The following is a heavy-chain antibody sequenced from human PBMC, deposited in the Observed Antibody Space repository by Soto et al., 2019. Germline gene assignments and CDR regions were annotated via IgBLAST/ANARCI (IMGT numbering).Heavy chain of an antibody. Sequence: GGSLRLSCAASGFTFSSYGMHWVRQAPGKGLEWVAVIWYDGSNKYYADSVKGRFTISRDNSKNTLYLQMNSLRAEDTAVYYCARAKRRYCSGGSCYLDAFDIWGQGTMVTVS. V-gene: IGHV3-33*01. CDR1: GFTFSSYG. D-gene: IGHD2-15*01. CDR3: ARAKRRYCSGGSCYLDAFDI. J-gene: IGHJ3*02. CDR2: IWYDGSNK.